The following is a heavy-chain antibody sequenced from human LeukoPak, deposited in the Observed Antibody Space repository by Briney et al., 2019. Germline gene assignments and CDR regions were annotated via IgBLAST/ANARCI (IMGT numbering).Heavy chain of an antibody. Sequence: ASVKVSCKASGYTFTSYDINWVRQAPGQGFEWMGWIIPSSGGTSYAQKFQGRVTMTRDTSISTAYMELTKLRSDDTAVYYCARDYGDYWGQGTLVTVSS. J-gene: IGHJ4*02. CDR2: IIPSSGGT. CDR1: GYTFTSYD. CDR3: ARDYGDY. D-gene: IGHD3-10*01. V-gene: IGHV1-2*02.